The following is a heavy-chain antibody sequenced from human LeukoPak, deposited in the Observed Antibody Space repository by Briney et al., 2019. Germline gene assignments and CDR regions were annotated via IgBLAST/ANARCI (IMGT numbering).Heavy chain of an antibody. D-gene: IGHD6-13*01. Sequence: HPGGSLRLSCAASGFTFSSYAMHWVRQAPGKGLEWVAVISYDGSNKYYAESVKGRFTISRDNSKNTLYLQMNSLRGEDTAVYYCARDPRWAYSSSWYGDYWGQGTLVTVSS. J-gene: IGHJ4*02. CDR1: GFTFSSYA. V-gene: IGHV3-30-3*01. CDR2: ISYDGSNK. CDR3: ARDPRWAYSSSWYGDY.